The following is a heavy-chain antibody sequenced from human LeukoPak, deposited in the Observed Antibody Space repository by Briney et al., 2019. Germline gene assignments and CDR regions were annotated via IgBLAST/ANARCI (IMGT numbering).Heavy chain of an antibody. Sequence: GGSLRLSCAASGFTFSSYGMSWVRQAPGKGLEWVSAITGSGGSTYYADSVKGRFTISRDNSKKTLYLQMNSLRVEDTAVYYCAKHYYGDYIRFPYDYWGQGTLVTVSS. V-gene: IGHV3-23*01. CDR2: ITGSGGST. CDR1: GFTFSSYG. D-gene: IGHD4-17*01. J-gene: IGHJ4*02. CDR3: AKHYYGDYIRFPYDY.